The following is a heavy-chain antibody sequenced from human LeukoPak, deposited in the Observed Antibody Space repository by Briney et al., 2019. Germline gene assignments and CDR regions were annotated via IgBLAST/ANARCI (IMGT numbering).Heavy chain of an antibody. D-gene: IGHD5-24*01. CDR3: VGEGRDTFAFYS. V-gene: IGHV3-20*04. CDR2: INWNGGST. J-gene: IGHJ5*01. CDR1: GFTFDDYG. Sequence: PGGSLRLSCAASGFTFDDYGMSWVRQAPGKGLEWVSGINWNGGSTGYADSVKGRFTISRDNAKNSLYLQMNSLRVEDTALYYCVGEGRDTFAFYSWGQGTLVTVSS.